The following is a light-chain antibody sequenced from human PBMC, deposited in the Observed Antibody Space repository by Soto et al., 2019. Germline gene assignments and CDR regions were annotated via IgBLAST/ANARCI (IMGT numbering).Light chain of an antibody. CDR2: GAS. CDR3: QQYNNWLGT. CDR1: QSVSSN. Sequence: EMVLTQSPATLSVSPGERATLSCRASQSVSSNLAWYQQKPGQAPRLLIYGASARATGIPARFSGSASGTEFTLTISSLQSEDFAVYYCQQYNNWLGTFGQVTMVEIK. J-gene: IGKJ1*01. V-gene: IGKV3-15*01.